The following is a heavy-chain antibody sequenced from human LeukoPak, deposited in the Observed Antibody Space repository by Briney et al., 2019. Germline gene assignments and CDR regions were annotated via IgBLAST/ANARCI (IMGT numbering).Heavy chain of an antibody. J-gene: IGHJ4*02. V-gene: IGHV4-61*01. CDR3: ARWDSGSYFLDY. D-gene: IGHD1-26*01. CDR1: GGSISSSSYY. CDR2: IYYSGST. Sequence: SETLSLTCTVSGGSISSSSYYWNWIRQPPGKGLEWIGYIYYSGSTNYNPSLKSRVTISIDTSKNQFSLKLNSVTAADTAVYYCARWDSGSYFLDYWGQGTLVTVSS.